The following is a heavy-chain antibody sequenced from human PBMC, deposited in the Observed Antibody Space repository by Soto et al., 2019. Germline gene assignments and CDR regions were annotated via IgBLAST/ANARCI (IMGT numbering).Heavy chain of an antibody. CDR2: ISYDGSNK. CDR3: ASPPVGATRFYYYYRMDV. V-gene: IGHV3-30-3*01. CDR1: GFTFSSYA. J-gene: IGHJ6*02. D-gene: IGHD1-26*01. Sequence: GGSLRLSCAASGFTFSSYAMHWVRQAPGKGLEWVAVISYDGSNKYYADSVKGRFTISRDNSKNTLYLQMNSLRAEDTAVYYCASPPVGATRFYYYYRMDVWGQGTTVTVSS.